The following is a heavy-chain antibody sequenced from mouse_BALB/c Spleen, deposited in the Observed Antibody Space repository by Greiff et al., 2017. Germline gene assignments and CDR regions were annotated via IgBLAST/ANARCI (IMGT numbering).Heavy chain of an antibody. Sequence: VQLVESGPGLVAPSQSLSITCTVSGFSLTSYDISWIRQPPGKGLEWLGVIWTGGGTNYNSAFMSRLSISKDNSKSQVFLKMNSLQTDDTAIYYCVRDDGYYAMDYWGQGTSVTVSS. J-gene: IGHJ4*01. CDR2: IWTGGGT. D-gene: IGHD2-3*01. CDR3: VRDDGYYAMDY. CDR1: GFSLTSYD. V-gene: IGHV2-9-2*01.